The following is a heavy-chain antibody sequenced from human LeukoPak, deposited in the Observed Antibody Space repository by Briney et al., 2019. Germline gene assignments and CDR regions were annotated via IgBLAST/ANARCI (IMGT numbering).Heavy chain of an antibody. V-gene: IGHV4-59*01. J-gene: IGHJ4*02. Sequence: SETLSLTCTVSGGSISSYYWSWIRQPPGKGLEWIGYIYYSGSTNYNPSLKSRVTLSVDTSKNQFSLKLSSVTAADTAVYYCARERRGYSYGYVDYWGQGTLVTVSS. CDR1: GGSISSYY. CDR3: ARERRGYSYGYVDY. D-gene: IGHD5-18*01. CDR2: IYYSGST.